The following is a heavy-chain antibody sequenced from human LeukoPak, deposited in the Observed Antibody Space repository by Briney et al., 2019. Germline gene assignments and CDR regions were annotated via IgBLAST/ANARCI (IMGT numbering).Heavy chain of an antibody. J-gene: IGHJ4*02. D-gene: IGHD5-18*01. Sequence: SETLSLTCTVSGGSISSYYWSWIRQPAGKGLEWIGRIYTSGSTNYNPSLKSRVTMSVDTSKNQFSLKLSSVTAADTAVYYCAREDWWIQLWSFDYWGQGTLVTVSS. V-gene: IGHV4-4*07. CDR3: AREDWWIQLWSFDY. CDR2: IYTSGST. CDR1: GGSISSYY.